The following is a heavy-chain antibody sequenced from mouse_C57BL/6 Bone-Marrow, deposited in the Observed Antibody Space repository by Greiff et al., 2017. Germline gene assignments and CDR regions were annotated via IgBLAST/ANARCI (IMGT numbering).Heavy chain of an antibody. Sequence: EVKLEESGPGLAKPSQTLSLTCSVTGYSITSDYWNWIRKFPGNKLEYMGYISYSGSTYYNPSPKSRISITRDTSKNQYYLQLNSVTTEDTATYYCARSLWLRRDYYAMDYWGQGTSVTVSS. J-gene: IGHJ4*01. CDR1: GYSITSDY. CDR3: ARSLWLRRDYYAMDY. CDR2: ISYSGST. D-gene: IGHD2-2*01. V-gene: IGHV3-8*01.